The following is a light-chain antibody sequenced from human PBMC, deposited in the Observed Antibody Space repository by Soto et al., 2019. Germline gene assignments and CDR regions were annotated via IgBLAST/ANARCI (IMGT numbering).Light chain of an antibody. CDR3: KAYASSNTCV. V-gene: IGLV2-8*01. Sequence: QAVLTQPLYASGSPGQSVTISCTGTKTEIGVYGFVSFYQRHPDNTPRLIIYEVVQRPSGVTVRFSGPKSGNMDSLTVSRLQAADEGDYFCKAYASSNTCVIGSGTKVTV. J-gene: IGLJ1*01. CDR2: EVV. CDR1: KTEIGVYGF.